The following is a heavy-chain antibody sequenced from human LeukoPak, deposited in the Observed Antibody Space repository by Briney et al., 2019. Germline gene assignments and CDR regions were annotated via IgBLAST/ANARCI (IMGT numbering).Heavy chain of an antibody. CDR2: IYYSGST. CDR1: GGSISSYY. D-gene: IGHD2-21*02. CDR3: ARADDSAFDI. Sequence: SLETLSLTCTVSGGSISSYYWSWIRQPPGKGLEWIGYIYYSGSTNYNPSLKSRVTISVDTSKNQFSLKLSSVTAADTAVYYCARADDSAFDIWGQGTMVTVSS. V-gene: IGHV4-59*01. J-gene: IGHJ3*02.